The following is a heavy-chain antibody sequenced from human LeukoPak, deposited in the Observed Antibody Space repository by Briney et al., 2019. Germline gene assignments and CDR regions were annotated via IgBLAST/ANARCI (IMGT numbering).Heavy chain of an antibody. V-gene: IGHV3-23*01. J-gene: IGHJ4*02. CDR3: ARFGDYGEY. Sequence: PGGSLRLSCAASGFTFSSYAMSWVRQAPGKGLEWVSAISGSGGSTYYARSVRGRFTISRDNSKNTLHLQMSSLRADDSALYYCARFGDYGEYWGQGTLVIVSS. D-gene: IGHD4-17*01. CDR1: GFTFSSYA. CDR2: ISGSGGST.